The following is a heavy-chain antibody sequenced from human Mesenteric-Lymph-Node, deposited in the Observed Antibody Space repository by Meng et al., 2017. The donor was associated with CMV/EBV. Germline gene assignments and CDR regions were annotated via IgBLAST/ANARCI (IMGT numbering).Heavy chain of an antibody. CDR3: ARGGWCCSWYWYNWFDP. D-gene: IGHD6-13*01. J-gene: IGHJ5*02. CDR2: IYYSGST. V-gene: IGHV4-31*02. Sequence: SISSGGYYWSWIRQHPGKGLEWIGYIYYSGSTYYNPSLKSRVTISVDTSKNQFSLKLSSVTAADTAVYYCARGGWCCSWYWYNWFDPWGQGTLVTVSS. CDR1: SISSGGYY.